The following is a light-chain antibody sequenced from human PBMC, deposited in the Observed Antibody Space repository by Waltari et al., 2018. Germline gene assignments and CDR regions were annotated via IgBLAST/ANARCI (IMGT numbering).Light chain of an antibody. J-gene: IGKJ2*01. CDR2: MPS. Sequence: DIQITQSPSTLSASLGDRVTISCRASQSVGTWLAWYQQKPGQAPKLLIYMPSSLESGLPSRFSGSGSGTEFTLTISSLQPDDFATYSCQQYSSFSTFGQGTKVDI. V-gene: IGKV1-5*03. CDR1: QSVGTW. CDR3: QQYSSFST.